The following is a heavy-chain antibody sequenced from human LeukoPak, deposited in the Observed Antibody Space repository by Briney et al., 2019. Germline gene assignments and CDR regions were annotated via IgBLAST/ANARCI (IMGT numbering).Heavy chain of an antibody. D-gene: IGHD2-2*01. J-gene: IGHJ4*02. V-gene: IGHV3-23*01. CDR2: ISGSGGST. Sequence: PGGSLRLSCAASGFTFSSYAMSWVRQAPGKGLEWVSAISGSGGSTYYADSVKGRFTISRDNSKNTLYLQINSLRAEDTAVYYCAKDCSSTSCYSDYWGQGTLVTVSS. CDR1: GFTFSSYA. CDR3: AKDCSSTSCYSDY.